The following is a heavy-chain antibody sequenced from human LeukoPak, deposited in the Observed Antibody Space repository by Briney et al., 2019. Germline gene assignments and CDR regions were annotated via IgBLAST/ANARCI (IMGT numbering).Heavy chain of an antibody. Sequence: GGSLRLSCAASGFTFSSYAMSWVRQAPGKGLEWVSAISGSGGSTYYADSVKGRFTISRDNSKNTLYLQMNSLRAEDTAVYYCAKDLANVDTAMVTGGDYWGQGTLVTVSS. CDR3: AKDLANVDTAMVTGGDY. D-gene: IGHD5-18*01. CDR2: ISGSGGST. J-gene: IGHJ4*02. CDR1: GFTFSSYA. V-gene: IGHV3-23*01.